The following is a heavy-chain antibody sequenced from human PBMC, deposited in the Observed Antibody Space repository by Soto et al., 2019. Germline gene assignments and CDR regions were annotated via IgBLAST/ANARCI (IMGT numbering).Heavy chain of an antibody. CDR3: ARLYGSRGDFEY. CDR1: GVSISNYY. V-gene: IGHV4-59*12. J-gene: IGHJ4*02. CDR2: IYYRGST. D-gene: IGHD6-13*01. Sequence: SETLSLTCIVSGVSISNYYWSWIRQPPGKGLEWIGYIYYRGSTNYNPSLKRRVTISVDTSKNQSSLKLRSVTAADTAVYYCARLYGSRGDFEYWGQGTLVTVSS.